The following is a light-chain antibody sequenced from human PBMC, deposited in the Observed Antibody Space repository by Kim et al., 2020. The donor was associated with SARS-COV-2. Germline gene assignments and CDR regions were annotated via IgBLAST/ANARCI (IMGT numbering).Light chain of an antibody. CDR1: QGLVHSDGDTY. CDR2: KIS. Sequence: DIVMTQTPLSSPVTLGQPASISCRSSQGLVHSDGDTYLNWLQQRPGQSPRLLIYKISKRFSGVPDRFSGSGAGTDFTLKISRVEAEDVGVYYCMQSTQFPWTFGRGTKVDIK. V-gene: IGKV2-24*01. J-gene: IGKJ1*01. CDR3: MQSTQFPWT.